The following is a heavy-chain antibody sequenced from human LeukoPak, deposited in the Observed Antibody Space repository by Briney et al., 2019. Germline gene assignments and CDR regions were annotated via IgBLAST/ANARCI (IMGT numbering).Heavy chain of an antibody. CDR1: GYSFTNYW. J-gene: IGHJ3*02. D-gene: IGHD1-26*01. CDR3: ASAYSGSLDAFDI. CDR2: IYPGDSDT. Sequence: GESLKISCKGSGYSFTNYWIGWVRQMPGKGLEWMGIIYPGDSDTKYSPSFQGQVTISADKSISTAYLQWSSLKASDTAMYYCASAYSGSLDAFDIWGQGTMVTVSS. V-gene: IGHV5-51*01.